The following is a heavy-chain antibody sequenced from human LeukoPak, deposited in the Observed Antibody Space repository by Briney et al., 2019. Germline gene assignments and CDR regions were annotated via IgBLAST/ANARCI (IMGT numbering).Heavy chain of an antibody. Sequence: SVKVSCKASGGTFSSYAISWVRQAPGQGLEWMGGFIPIFGTANYAQKFQGRVTITADESTSTAYMELSSLRSEDTAVYYCAREARYYDILTGYYLFYFDYWGQGTLVTVSS. CDR1: GGTFSSYA. D-gene: IGHD3-9*01. CDR2: FIPIFGTA. CDR3: AREARYYDILTGYYLFYFDY. V-gene: IGHV1-69*13. J-gene: IGHJ4*02.